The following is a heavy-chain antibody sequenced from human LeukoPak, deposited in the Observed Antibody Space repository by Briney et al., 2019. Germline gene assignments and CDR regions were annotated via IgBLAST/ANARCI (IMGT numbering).Heavy chain of an antibody. D-gene: IGHD3-10*01. V-gene: IGHV3-23*01. CDR2: LSGSGGST. CDR1: GFTFSSYA. J-gene: IGHJ4*02. Sequence: PGGSLRLSCAASGFTFSSYAMSWVRQAPGKGLQWVSVLSGSGGSTYYADSVKGRFTISRDNSKNTLYLQMNSLRAEDTAVYYCVGLGEKYWGQGTLVTVSS. CDR3: VGLGEKY.